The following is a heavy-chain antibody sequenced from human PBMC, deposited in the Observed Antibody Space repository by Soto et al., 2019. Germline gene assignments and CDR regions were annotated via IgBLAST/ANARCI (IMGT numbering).Heavy chain of an antibody. Sequence: QVQLQESGPGLVKPSQTLSLTCTVSGGSISTGGYYWSWIRQYPGKGLEWIGYSYYTGSAHYNPSLTSRVTLAVDTSNNHSTLKLTSVTAADNAVYYCARGRSDIAVVPVDFWGPGTLVSVSS. V-gene: IGHV4-31*03. CDR3: ARGRSDIAVVPVDF. CDR1: GGSISTGGYY. D-gene: IGHD2-2*01. CDR2: SYYTGSA. J-gene: IGHJ4*02.